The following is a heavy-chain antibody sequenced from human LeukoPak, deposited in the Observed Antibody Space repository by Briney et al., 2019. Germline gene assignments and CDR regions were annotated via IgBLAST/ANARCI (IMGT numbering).Heavy chain of an antibody. CDR1: GVSIINNYVY. J-gene: IGHJ4*02. CDR2: SGST. CDR3: ATLGLLRGAGFNLATHFDY. Sequence: SETLSLTCTVSGVSIINNYVYWAWIRQPPGKGLELIGYSGSTFYNSSLKSRVTISADTSQNQFSLSLTSVTAADTAVYYCATLGLLRGAGFNLATHFDYWGQGTLVAVSS. V-gene: IGHV4-39*01. D-gene: IGHD1-26*01.